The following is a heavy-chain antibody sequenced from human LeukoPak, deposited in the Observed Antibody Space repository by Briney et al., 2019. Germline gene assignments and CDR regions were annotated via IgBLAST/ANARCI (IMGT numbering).Heavy chain of an antibody. Sequence: ASVKASCKASGYTFTGYYMHWVRQAPGQGLEWMGIINPSGGSTSYAQKFQGRVTMTRDMSTSTVYMELSSLRSEDTAVYYCARDGGRNWFDPWGQGTLVTVSS. J-gene: IGHJ5*02. CDR1: GYTFTGYY. V-gene: IGHV1-46*01. D-gene: IGHD1-26*01. CDR3: ARDGGRNWFDP. CDR2: INPSGGST.